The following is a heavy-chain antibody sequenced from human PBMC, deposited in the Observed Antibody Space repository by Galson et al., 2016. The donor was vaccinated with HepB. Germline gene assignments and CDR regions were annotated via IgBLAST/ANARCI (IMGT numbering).Heavy chain of an antibody. CDR3: ARELVRSAFDL. V-gene: IGHV3-48*02. Sequence: SLRLSCAASGFAFSSSGINWVRQAPGKGLQWISYISTTIRTIYYADSVMGRFTISRDNAKNSVYLQMNSLRDGDTAVYYCARELVRSAFDLWGQGTMVTVSS. CDR1: GFAFSSSG. D-gene: IGHD6-6*01. CDR2: ISTTIRTI. J-gene: IGHJ3*01.